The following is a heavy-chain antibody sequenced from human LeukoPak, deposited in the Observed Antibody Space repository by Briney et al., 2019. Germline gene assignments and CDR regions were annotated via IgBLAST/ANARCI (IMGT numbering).Heavy chain of an antibody. J-gene: IGHJ6*02. V-gene: IGHV1-18*01. D-gene: IGHD2-2*01. CDR3: ARVGYCSSTSCYYYYYGMDV. CDR1: GYTFTSYG. Sequence: ASVKVSCKASGYTFTSYGISWVRQAPGQGLEWMGWISAYNGNTNYAQKLQGRVTMTTDTSTSTAYMELRSLRSDETAVYYCARVGYCSSTSCYYYYYGMDVWGQGTTVTVSS. CDR2: ISAYNGNT.